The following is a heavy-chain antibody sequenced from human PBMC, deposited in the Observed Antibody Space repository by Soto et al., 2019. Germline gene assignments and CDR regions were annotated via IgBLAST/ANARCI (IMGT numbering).Heavy chain of an antibody. CDR2: ISGSGGST. V-gene: IGHV3-23*01. D-gene: IGHD3-10*01. Sequence: GGSLRLSCAASGVTFRNYAVTWVRQAPGKGLEWVSTISGSGGSTYYADSVKGRFTISRDNSKNTLYLQMNSLRAEDTAVYYCAKDLYGSGLYYYYYYGMDVWGQGTTVTVSS. CDR3: AKDLYGSGLYYYYYYGMDV. J-gene: IGHJ6*02. CDR1: GVTFRNYA.